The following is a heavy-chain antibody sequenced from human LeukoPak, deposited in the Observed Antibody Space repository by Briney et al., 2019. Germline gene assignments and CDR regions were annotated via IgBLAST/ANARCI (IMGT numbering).Heavy chain of an antibody. CDR2: IYYSGST. J-gene: IGHJ6*02. CDR3: ARLYYDSSGYYFRPTYGMDV. CDR1: GGSISSSSYY. Sequence: SETLSLTCTVSGGSISSSSYYWGWVRQPPGKGLEWIGSIYYSGSTYYNPSLKSRVTISVDTSKNQFSLKLSSVTAADTAVYYCARLYYDSSGYYFRPTYGMDVWGQGTTVTVSS. V-gene: IGHV4-39*01. D-gene: IGHD3-22*01.